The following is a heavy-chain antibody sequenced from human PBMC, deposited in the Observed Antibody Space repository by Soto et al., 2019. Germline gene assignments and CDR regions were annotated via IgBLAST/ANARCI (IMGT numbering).Heavy chain of an antibody. J-gene: IGHJ4*02. CDR1: GGSISSGGYY. V-gene: IGHV4-31*03. CDR3: ARDKLDHGEKAGIDY. D-gene: IGHD6-19*01. CDR2: IYYSGST. Sequence: QVQLQESGPGLVKPSQTLSLTCTVSGGSISSGGYYWSWIRQHPGKGLEWIGYIYYSGSTYYNPSLKSRVTISVDTSKNQFSLKLSSVTAADTAVYYCARDKLDHGEKAGIDYWGQVTLVTVSS.